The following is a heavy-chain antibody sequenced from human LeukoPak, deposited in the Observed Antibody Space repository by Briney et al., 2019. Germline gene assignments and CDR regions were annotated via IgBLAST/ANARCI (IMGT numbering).Heavy chain of an antibody. Sequence: GGSLRLSCAASEFDFSSHAMTWVRQAPGKGLEWVSAISISGSKTYYADSVKGRFTISRDNAKNSLYLQMNSLRDGDTAVYYCARDLVVVPALDYYYYYGMDVWGQGTTVTVSS. J-gene: IGHJ6*02. CDR1: EFDFSSHA. CDR3: ARDLVVVPALDYYYYYGMDV. D-gene: IGHD2-2*01. V-gene: IGHV3-48*02. CDR2: ISISGSKT.